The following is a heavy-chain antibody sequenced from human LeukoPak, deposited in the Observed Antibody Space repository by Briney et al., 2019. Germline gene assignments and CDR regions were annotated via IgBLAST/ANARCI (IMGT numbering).Heavy chain of an antibody. V-gene: IGHV4-38-2*01. J-gene: IGHJ4*02. D-gene: IGHD3-16*01. Sequence: WETLSLTCAVSGYSISSGYYWGWIRQPPGKGLEWIGNIYHSGSTYYNPSLKSRVTISVDTSKNQFSLKLSSVTAADTAVYYCAQQSLRSPDYWGQGTLVTVSS. CDR2: IYHSGST. CDR3: AQQSLRSPDY. CDR1: GYSISSGYY.